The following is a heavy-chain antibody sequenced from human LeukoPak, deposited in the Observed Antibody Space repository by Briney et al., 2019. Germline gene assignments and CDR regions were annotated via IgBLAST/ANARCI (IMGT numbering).Heavy chain of an antibody. CDR2: FDPEENET. CDR3: ATEFYNSSAYYSVRGVFDI. J-gene: IGHJ3*02. CDR1: GYTLTELS. D-gene: IGHD3-22*01. Sequence: GASVKVSCKVSGYTLTELSMHWVRQAPGKGLEWMGGFDPEENETIYAQNFQGRVTMTEDTSTDTAYMELSSLRSEDTALYYCATEFYNSSAYYSVRGVFDIWGQGTMVTVSS. V-gene: IGHV1-24*01.